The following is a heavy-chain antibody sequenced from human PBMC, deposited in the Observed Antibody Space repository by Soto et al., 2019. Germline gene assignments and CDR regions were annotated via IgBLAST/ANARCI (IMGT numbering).Heavy chain of an antibody. V-gene: IGHV4-30-4*01. CDR3: ARVPFYDSSGRSYYFDY. D-gene: IGHD3-22*01. CDR2: IYYSGST. CDR1: GGSISSGDYY. J-gene: IGHJ4*02. Sequence: QVHLQESGPGLVKPSQTLSLTCTVSGGSISSGDYYWSWIRQPPGKGLECIGYIYYSGSTYYKPSLKSRVTISVDTSKNQFSLKLSSVTAADTAVYYCARVPFYDSSGRSYYFDYWGQGTLVTVSS.